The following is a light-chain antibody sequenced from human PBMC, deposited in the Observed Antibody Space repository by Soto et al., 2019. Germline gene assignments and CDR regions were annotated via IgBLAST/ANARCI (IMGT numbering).Light chain of an antibody. Sequence: DIQMTQTPSSVSASVGDRGTITCRASQGITNRLAWYQQKPGKAPKLLIYEASSLQSGVPSRISGSGSGTDFTLTISSLQPEDFATYYCQQANSFPITFGQGTRLEIK. V-gene: IGKV1D-12*01. J-gene: IGKJ5*01. CDR3: QQANSFPIT. CDR1: QGITNR. CDR2: EAS.